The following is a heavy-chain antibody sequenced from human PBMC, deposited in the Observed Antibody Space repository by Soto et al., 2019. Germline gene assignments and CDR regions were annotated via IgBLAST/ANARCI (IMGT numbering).Heavy chain of an antibody. CDR3: AKDLGDSSGYPTYYFDY. V-gene: IGHV3-23*01. D-gene: IGHD3-22*01. CDR2: IRASGGST. J-gene: IGHJ4*02. CDR1: GFTFSSYA. Sequence: EVQLLESGGGLVQPGGSLRLSCAASGFTFSSYAMSWVRQAPGKGLEWVSAIRASGGSTYYADSVKGRFTISRDNSKNTLYLEMNSLRAEDTAVYYCAKDLGDSSGYPTYYFDYWGQGTLVTVSS.